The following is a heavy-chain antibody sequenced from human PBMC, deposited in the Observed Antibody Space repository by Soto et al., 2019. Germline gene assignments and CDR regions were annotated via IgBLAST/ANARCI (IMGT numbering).Heavy chain of an antibody. CDR3: ALQALGLTGTTPFDY. J-gene: IGHJ4*02. D-gene: IGHD1-7*01. CDR1: GFTFSSYA. V-gene: IGHV3-23*01. Sequence: PGGALRGSCAASGFTFSSYAMSWVRQAPGKGLEWVSAISGSGGSTYYADSVKGRFTISRDNSKNTLYLQMNSLRAEDTAVYYCALQALGLTGTTPFDYWGQGTLVPVSS. CDR2: ISGSGGST.